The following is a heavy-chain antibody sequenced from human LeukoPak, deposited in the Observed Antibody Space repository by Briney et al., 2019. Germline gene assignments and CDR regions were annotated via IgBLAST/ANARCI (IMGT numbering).Heavy chain of an antibody. CDR2: IKQDGSEK. D-gene: IGHD2-15*01. V-gene: IGHV3-7*01. CDR1: GFTFSSYW. CDR3: ARTPRYCSGGSCYNFDY. Sequence: GGSLRLSCAASGFTFSSYWMSWVRQAPGKGLEWVANIKQDGSEKYYVDSVKGRFTISRDNAKNSLYLQMNSLRAEDTAVYYCARTPRYCSGGSCYNFDYWGQRTLVTVSS. J-gene: IGHJ4*02.